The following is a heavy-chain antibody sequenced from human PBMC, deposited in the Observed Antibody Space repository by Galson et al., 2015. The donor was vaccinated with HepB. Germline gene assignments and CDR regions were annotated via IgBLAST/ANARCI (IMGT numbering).Heavy chain of an antibody. CDR1: GFSLSTSGVG. CDR3: AHRPTAVAGTTFDY. J-gene: IGHJ4*02. V-gene: IGHV2-5*02. Sequence: PALVKPTQTLTLTCTFSGFSLSTSGVGVGWIRQPPGKALEWLALIYWDDGKRYSPSLKSRLTITKDTSKNQVVLIMTNMDPVDTATYYCAHRPTAVAGTTFDYWGQGTPVTVSS. D-gene: IGHD6-13*01. CDR2: IYWDDGK.